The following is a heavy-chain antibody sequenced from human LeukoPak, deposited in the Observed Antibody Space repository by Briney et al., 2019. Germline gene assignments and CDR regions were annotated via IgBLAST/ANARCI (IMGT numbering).Heavy chain of an antibody. CDR2: ISGSGGST. CDR1: GFTFSSYA. D-gene: IGHD4-17*01. CDR3: AKDPAYGDTSGYAFDI. J-gene: IGHJ3*02. V-gene: IGHV3-23*01. Sequence: GGSLRLSCAASGFTFSSYAMSWVRQAPGKGLEWVSAISGSGGSTYYADSVKGRFTISRDNSKNTLYLQMNSLRAEDTAVYYCAKDPAYGDTSGYAFDIWGQGTMVTVSS.